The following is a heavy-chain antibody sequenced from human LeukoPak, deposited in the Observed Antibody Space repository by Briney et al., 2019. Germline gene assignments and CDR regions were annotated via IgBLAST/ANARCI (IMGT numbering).Heavy chain of an antibody. Sequence: ASVKVSCKASGGTLSNFAVSWVRQAPGQGLEWMGGIIPVFGATTYAENFQDRVTITADESTGTAYMELSSLKSDDTAVYYCARVPPYCSTTTCYAPFDYWGQGTLVTVSS. CDR2: IIPVFGAT. J-gene: IGHJ4*02. D-gene: IGHD2-2*01. CDR1: GGTLSNFA. CDR3: ARVPPYCSTTTCYAPFDY. V-gene: IGHV1-69*13.